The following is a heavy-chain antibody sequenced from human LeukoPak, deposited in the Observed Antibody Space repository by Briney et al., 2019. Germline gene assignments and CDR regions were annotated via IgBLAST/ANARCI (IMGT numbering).Heavy chain of an antibody. CDR2: TRNRANSYTI. CDR3: ARAGGSTVSHSDY. Sequence: GGSLRLSCAASGFTLSDHYMDWVRQAPGKGLEWVGRTRNRANSYTIDYAASVKGRFTISRDDLKSSLYLQMNSLRTEDTAVYYCARAGGSTVSHSDYWGQGTLVTVSS. J-gene: IGHJ4*02. D-gene: IGHD4-17*01. V-gene: IGHV3-72*01. CDR1: GFTLSDHY.